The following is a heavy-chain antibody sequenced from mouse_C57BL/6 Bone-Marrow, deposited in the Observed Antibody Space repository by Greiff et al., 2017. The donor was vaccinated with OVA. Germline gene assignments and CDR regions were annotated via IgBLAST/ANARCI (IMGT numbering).Heavy chain of an antibody. D-gene: IGHD1-1*01. CDR2: IDPSDSYT. Sequence: VQLKQPGAELVKPGASVKLSCKASGYTFTSYWMQWVKQRPGQGLEWIGEIDPSDSYTNYNQKFKGKATLTVDTSSSTAYMQLSSLTSEDSAVYYCARRAVVAVDYWGQGTTLTVSS. V-gene: IGHV1-50*01. CDR3: ARRAVVAVDY. J-gene: IGHJ2*01. CDR1: GYTFTSYW.